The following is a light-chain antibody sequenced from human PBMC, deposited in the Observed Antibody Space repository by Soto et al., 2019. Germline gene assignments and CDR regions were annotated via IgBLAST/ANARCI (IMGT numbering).Light chain of an antibody. Sequence: QAVVTQEPSFSVSPGGTVTLTCGLSSGSVSTSYYPSWYQQTPGQAPRTLIYSTNTRSSGVPDRFSGSILGNKAALTITGAQADDESDYYCVLYMGSGIWVFGGRTQLTVL. CDR2: STN. CDR1: SGSVSTSYY. CDR3: VLYMGSGIWV. J-gene: IGLJ2*01. V-gene: IGLV8-61*01.